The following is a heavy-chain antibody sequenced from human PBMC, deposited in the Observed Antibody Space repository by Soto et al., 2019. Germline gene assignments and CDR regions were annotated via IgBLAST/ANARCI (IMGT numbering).Heavy chain of an antibody. J-gene: IGHJ4*02. CDR1: GDSVSGYY. Sequence: SETLSLTCTVSGDSVSGYYWYWIRQPTGKGLEWIGRMYTSGITNYSPSLKSRVTMSVDTSKNQFSLKLTSVTAADTAVYYCARDDKGVSAAMLYWGQGTLVTVSS. V-gene: IGHV4-4*07. CDR2: MYTSGIT. CDR3: ARDDKGVSAAMLY. D-gene: IGHD2-2*01.